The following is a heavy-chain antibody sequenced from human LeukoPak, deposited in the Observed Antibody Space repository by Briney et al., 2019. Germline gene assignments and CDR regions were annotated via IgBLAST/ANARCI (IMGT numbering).Heavy chain of an antibody. CDR1: RFTFSSYW. V-gene: IGHV3-7*03. J-gene: IGHJ6*02. CDR3: ARYSGSYEVNYYYYYGMDV. D-gene: IGHD1-26*01. CDR2: IKQDGSEK. Sequence: PGGSLRLSCAASRFTFSSYWMSWVRQAPGKGLEWVANIKQDGSEKYYVDSVKGRSTISRDNAKNALYLQMNSLRAEDTAVYYCARYSGSYEVNYYYYYGMDVWGQGTTVTVSS.